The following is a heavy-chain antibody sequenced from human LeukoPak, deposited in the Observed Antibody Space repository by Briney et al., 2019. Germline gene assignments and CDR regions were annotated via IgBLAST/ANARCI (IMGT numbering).Heavy chain of an antibody. V-gene: IGHV3-30*02. CDR1: GFTFSSYG. D-gene: IGHD4-17*01. Sequence: PGGSLRLSCAASGFTFSSYGMHWVRQAPGKGLEWVAFIRYDGSNKYYADSVKGRFTISRDNSKNTLYLQMNSLRAEDTAVYYCAKGMPYGDYRGDYFDYWGQGTPVTVSS. J-gene: IGHJ4*02. CDR2: IRYDGSNK. CDR3: AKGMPYGDYRGDYFDY.